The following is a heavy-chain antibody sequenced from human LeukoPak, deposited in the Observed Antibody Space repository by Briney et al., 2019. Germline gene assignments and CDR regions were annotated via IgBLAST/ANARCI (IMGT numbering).Heavy chain of an antibody. CDR1: GFTFSTSW. CDR3: ARDWHFSLDV. V-gene: IGHV3-7*04. Sequence: GGSLRLSCAASGFTFSTSWMAWVRQTPGKGLEWVVNIKPDGSEIHYGDSVKGRFTISRDNARNSLNLQMDSLRVDDTAVYFCARDWHFSLDVWGQGTTVTVSS. CDR2: IKPDGSEI. J-gene: IGHJ6*02.